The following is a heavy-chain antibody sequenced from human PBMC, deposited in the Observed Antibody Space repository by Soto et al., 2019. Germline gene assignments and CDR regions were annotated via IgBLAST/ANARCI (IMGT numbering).Heavy chain of an antibody. V-gene: IGHV3-13*01. CDR2: IGTAGDT. CDR3: ARGTGYYYDSSGYYPADY. D-gene: IGHD3-22*01. J-gene: IGHJ4*02. Sequence: GGSLRLSCAASGFTFSSYDMHWVRQATGKGLEWVSAIGTAGDTYYPGSVKGRFTISRENAKNSLYLQMNSLRAGDTAVYYCARGTGYYYDSSGYYPADYWGQGTLVTVS. CDR1: GFTFSSYD.